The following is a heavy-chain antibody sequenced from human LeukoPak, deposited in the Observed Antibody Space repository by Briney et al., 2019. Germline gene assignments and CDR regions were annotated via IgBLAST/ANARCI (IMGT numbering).Heavy chain of an antibody. J-gene: IGHJ6*02. D-gene: IGHD3-10*01. CDR2: ISSSSSYI. V-gene: IGHV3-23*01. Sequence: GGSLRLSCAASGFTFSSYAMSWVRQAPGKGLEWVSSISSSSSYIYYADSVKGRFTISRDNSKNTLYLQMNSLRAEDTAVYYCAKDSVYYYYGMDVWGQGTTVTVSS. CDR1: GFTFSSYA. CDR3: AKDSVYYYYGMDV.